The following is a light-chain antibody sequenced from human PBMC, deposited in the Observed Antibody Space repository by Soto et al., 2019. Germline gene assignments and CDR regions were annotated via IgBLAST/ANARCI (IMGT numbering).Light chain of an antibody. Sequence: QSALTQPRSVSGSPGQSVTISCSGTSIDVDDYVSWYQQHPGKAPKVIIYDVTERPSGVPDRFSGSKSGNAASLTFSGLQAEDEADYYCCAHVGSSTYVFGSGTKVTVL. CDR2: DVT. J-gene: IGLJ1*01. CDR1: SIDVDDY. V-gene: IGLV2-11*01. CDR3: CAHVGSSTYV.